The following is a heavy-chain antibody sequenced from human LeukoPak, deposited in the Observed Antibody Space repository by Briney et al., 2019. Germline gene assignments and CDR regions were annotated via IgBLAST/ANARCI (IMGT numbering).Heavy chain of an antibody. CDR3: ARTQYYYDTSFDY. CDR2: IYYTGST. V-gene: IGHV4-59*01. J-gene: IGHJ4*02. CDR1: GGSINNYY. D-gene: IGHD3-22*01. Sequence: SETLSLTCTVSGGSINNYYWSWVRQPPGAGLEWLAYIYYTGSTNYNPSLKSRVTISVDTSKNQFSLKLSSVTAADTAVYYCARTQYYYDTSFDYWGQGTLVTVSS.